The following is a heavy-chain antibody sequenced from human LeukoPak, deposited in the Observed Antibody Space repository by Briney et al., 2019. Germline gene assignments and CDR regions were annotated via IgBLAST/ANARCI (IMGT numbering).Heavy chain of an antibody. D-gene: IGHD2-2*01. Sequence: PGGSLRLSCAASGFTFSDYSMTWVRQAPGRGLEWVSSISSSARSQYYPDSLKGRLSISRDNAKNSLYLQMNRLRAEDTAVYYCARDSGIAVPTSYYYYGMDVWGQGTTVTVSS. J-gene: IGHJ6*02. CDR1: GFTFSDYS. CDR3: ARDSGIAVPTSYYYYGMDV. V-gene: IGHV3-21*01. CDR2: ISSSARSQ.